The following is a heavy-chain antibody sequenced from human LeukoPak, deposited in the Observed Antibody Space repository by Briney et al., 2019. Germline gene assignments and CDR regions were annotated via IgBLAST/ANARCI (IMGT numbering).Heavy chain of an antibody. J-gene: IGHJ4*02. D-gene: IGHD2-15*01. CDR3: AISGVKCSGGSCYSSTGFDY. Sequence: FTFSSNAMHWVRQAPGKGLEYVSAISSNGGSTYYANSVKGRFTISRDNSENTLYLQMCSLRAEDMAVYYCAISGVKCSGGSCYSSTGFDYWGQGTLVTVSS. CDR2: ISSNGGST. V-gene: IGHV3-64*01. CDR1: FTFSSNA.